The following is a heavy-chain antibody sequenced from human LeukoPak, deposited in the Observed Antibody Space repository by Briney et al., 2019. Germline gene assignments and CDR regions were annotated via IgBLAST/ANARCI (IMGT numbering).Heavy chain of an antibody. D-gene: IGHD6-6*01. J-gene: IGHJ6*02. Sequence: ASVKVSCKVSGYTLTELSMHWVRQAPGKGLEWMGGFDPEDGETIYAQKFQGRVTITADESTSTAYMELSSLRSEDTAVYYCATSSIAAPYYYYGMDVWGQGTTVTVSS. CDR1: GYTLTELS. CDR3: ATSSIAAPYYYYGMDV. CDR2: FDPEDGET. V-gene: IGHV1-24*01.